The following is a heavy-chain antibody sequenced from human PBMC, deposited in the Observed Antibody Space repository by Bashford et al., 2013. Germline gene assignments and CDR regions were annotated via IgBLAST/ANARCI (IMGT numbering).Heavy chain of an antibody. V-gene: IGHV1-69*04. CDR1: GGTFSSYA. CDR3: ARDYGEQTLYYYYGIDV. Sequence: SVKVSCKASGGTFSSYAISWVRQAPGQGLEWMGRIIPIPGIANYAQKFQGRVTITADKSTSTAYMELSSLRSEDTAVYYCARDYGEQTLYYYYGIDVWGQGTVVTVSS. CDR2: IIPIPGIA. J-gene: IGHJ6*02. D-gene: IGHD4-17*01.